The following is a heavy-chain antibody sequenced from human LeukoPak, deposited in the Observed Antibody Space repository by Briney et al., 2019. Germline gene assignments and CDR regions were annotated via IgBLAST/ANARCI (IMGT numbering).Heavy chain of an antibody. J-gene: IGHJ4*02. CDR2: INPNSGGT. V-gene: IGHV1-2*02. CDR1: VYTFTGYY. D-gene: IGHD2-2*01. Sequence: AAVKVSCKASVYTFTGYYMHWVRQAPGQGREGMGWINPNSGGTNYAQKFQGRVTMTRDTSISTAYMELSRLRSDDTAVYYCARDSRSQLLDSDYWGQGTLVTVSS. CDR3: ARDSRSQLLDSDY.